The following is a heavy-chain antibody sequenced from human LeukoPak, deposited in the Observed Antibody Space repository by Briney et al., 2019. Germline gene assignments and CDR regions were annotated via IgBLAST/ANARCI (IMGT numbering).Heavy chain of an antibody. CDR2: IRSKANSYAT. V-gene: IGHV3-73*01. Sequence: GGSLRLSCAASGFTFSGSAMHWVRQASGKGLEWVGRIRSKANSYATAYAASVKGRFTISRDDSKNTAYLQMNSLKTEDTAVYYCTRLDSSSWSPSNDAFDIWGQGTMVTVSS. CDR1: GFTFSGSA. D-gene: IGHD6-13*01. CDR3: TRLDSSSWSPSNDAFDI. J-gene: IGHJ3*02.